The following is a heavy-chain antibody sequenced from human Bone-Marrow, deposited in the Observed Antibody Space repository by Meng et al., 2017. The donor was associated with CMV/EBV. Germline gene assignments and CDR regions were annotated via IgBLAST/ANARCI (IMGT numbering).Heavy chain of an antibody. CDR1: GFTVSNPW. Sequence: SWAASGFTVSNPWIHWVRQAPGRGLVWGAGINGGGSTNSYADSVKGRFTISRDDAKNTVSLQMNGLRAEDRAVYYCTTAYTSSPLWGQGTLVTVSS. CDR3: TTAYTSSPL. D-gene: IGHD6-6*01. V-gene: IGHV3-74*01. J-gene: IGHJ4*02. CDR2: INGGGSTN.